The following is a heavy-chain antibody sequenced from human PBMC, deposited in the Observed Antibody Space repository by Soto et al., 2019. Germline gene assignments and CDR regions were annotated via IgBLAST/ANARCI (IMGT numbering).Heavy chain of an antibody. CDR1: GYTFTSYG. CDR3: ARGAHGGNSDYYYGMDV. CDR2: ISAYNGNT. V-gene: IGHV1-18*01. J-gene: IGHJ6*02. Sequence: QVQLVQSGAEVKKPGASVKVSCKASGYTFTSYGISWVRQAPGQGLEWMGWISAYNGNTNYAQKLQGRVTMTTDTATSTAYMERSSLRSDDTSVYYGARGAHGGNSDYYYGMDVWGQGTTVAVSS. D-gene: IGHD2-21*02.